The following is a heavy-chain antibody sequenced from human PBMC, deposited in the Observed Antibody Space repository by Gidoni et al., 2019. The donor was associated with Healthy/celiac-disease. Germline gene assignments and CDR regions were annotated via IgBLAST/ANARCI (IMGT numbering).Heavy chain of an antibody. D-gene: IGHD6-19*01. J-gene: IGHJ6*02. CDR1: GFTFSSNS. V-gene: IGHV3-21*01. Sequence: EVQLVESGGGLVKPGGSLRLSCAASGFTFSSNSMNWVRQAPGKGLEWVSSISSSSSYIYYADSVKGRFTISRDNAKNSLYLQMNSLRAEDTAVYYCARETAVAGYYYYGMDVWGQGTTVTVSS. CDR2: ISSSSSYI. CDR3: ARETAVAGYYYYGMDV.